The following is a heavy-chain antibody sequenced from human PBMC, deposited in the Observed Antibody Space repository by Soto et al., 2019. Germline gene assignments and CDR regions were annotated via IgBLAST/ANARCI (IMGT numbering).Heavy chain of an antibody. D-gene: IGHD5-18*01. CDR2: INSDGSSI. Sequence: EVQLVESGGGLVQPGGSVRLSCAASKFTITSYWMHWVRQAPGKGLVWVSRINSDGSSISYADAVKGRFTISRDNAKKTLYLQMKSLRVEDTAVYYGAREVSHGYVLRGMDVWGQGTTVTVFS. J-gene: IGHJ6*02. CDR3: AREVSHGYVLRGMDV. CDR1: KFTITSYW. V-gene: IGHV3-74*01.